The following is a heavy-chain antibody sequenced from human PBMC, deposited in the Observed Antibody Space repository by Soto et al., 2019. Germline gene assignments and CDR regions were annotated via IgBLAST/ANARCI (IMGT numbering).Heavy chain of an antibody. J-gene: IGHJ3*02. CDR1: GGSISSGGYY. CDR2: IYYSGST. CDR3: ARNRLNAFDI. Sequence: QVQLQESGPGLVKPSQTLSLTCTVSGGSISSGGYYWSWIRQHPGKGLEWIGYIYYSGSTYYNPPLKSRVNLSVDTSKNQFSLKLSSVTAADTAVYFCARNRLNAFDIWGQGTMVTVSS. V-gene: IGHV4-31*03.